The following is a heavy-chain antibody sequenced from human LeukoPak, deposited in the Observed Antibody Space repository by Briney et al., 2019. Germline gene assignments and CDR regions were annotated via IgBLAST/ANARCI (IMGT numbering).Heavy chain of an antibody. D-gene: IGHD2-21*02. J-gene: IGHJ6*02. V-gene: IGHV4-30-4*01. CDR2: IYYSGST. CDR1: GGSISSGDYY. CDR3: ARDRAYCGGDCLTVYYYYGMDV. Sequence: TSETLSLTCTVSGGSISSGDYYWSWIRQPPGKGLEWIGYIYYSGSTYYNPSLKSQLTISLDTSKNQFSLTLSSVTAADTAVYYCARDRAYCGGDCLTVYYYYGMDVWGQGTTVTVSS.